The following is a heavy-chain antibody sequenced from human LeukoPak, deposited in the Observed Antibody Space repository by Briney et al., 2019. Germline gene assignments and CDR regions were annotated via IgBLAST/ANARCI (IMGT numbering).Heavy chain of an antibody. J-gene: IGHJ5*02. Sequence: PSQTLSLTCPVSGVSIITYYWNSLRHPPGKGLEWLGYIYYSGPTNSNPSLKSRVSMSVDTSKNQFSLKLSSVTAADTAVYYGARDGEYGVYSWFDPWGQGTLVTVSS. CDR2: IYYSGPT. D-gene: IGHD4-17*01. V-gene: IGHV4-59*01. CDR1: GVSIITYY. CDR3: ARDGEYGVYSWFDP.